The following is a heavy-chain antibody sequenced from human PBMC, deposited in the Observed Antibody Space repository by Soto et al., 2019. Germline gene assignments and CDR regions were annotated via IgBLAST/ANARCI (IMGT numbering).Heavy chain of an antibody. CDR1: GGSISSYY. V-gene: IGHV4-59*01. Sequence: SETLSLTGTVSGGSISSYYWSWIRQPPGKGLEWSGYIYYSGSTNYNPSLKSRVTISVDTSKNQFSLKLTSVTAADTDVYYCARAGRTSSNVRGGYFDYWGQGTLVPVSS. CDR2: IYYSGST. J-gene: IGHJ4*02. CDR3: ARAGRTSSNVRGGYFDY. D-gene: IGHD2-2*01.